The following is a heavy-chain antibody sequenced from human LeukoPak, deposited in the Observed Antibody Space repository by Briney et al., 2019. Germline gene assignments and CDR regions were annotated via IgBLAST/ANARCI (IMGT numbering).Heavy chain of an antibody. V-gene: IGHV1-18*01. Sequence: ASVKVSCKASGYTFTSYGISWVRQAPGQGLEWMGWISAYNGNTNYAQKLQGRVTMTTDTSTSTAYMELRSLRSDDTAVYYCARASELLWFEELVDYWGQGTLVTVSS. CDR2: ISAYNGNT. D-gene: IGHD3-10*01. J-gene: IGHJ4*02. CDR1: GYTFTSYG. CDR3: ARASELLWFEELVDY.